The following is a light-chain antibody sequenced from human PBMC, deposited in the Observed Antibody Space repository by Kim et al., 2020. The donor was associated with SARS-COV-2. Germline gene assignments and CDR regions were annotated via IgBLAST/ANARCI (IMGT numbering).Light chain of an antibody. V-gene: IGKV3-20*01. CDR3: QQYASSPPT. CDR2: DAS. J-gene: IGKJ4*01. Sequence: PGERSTLSCRARQTVSTSYLAWYQQKPGQAPRLLINDASRRATGIPDRFSGSGSGTDFTLTISRLEPEDFAVYYCQQYASSPPTFGGGTKVDIK. CDR1: QTVSTSY.